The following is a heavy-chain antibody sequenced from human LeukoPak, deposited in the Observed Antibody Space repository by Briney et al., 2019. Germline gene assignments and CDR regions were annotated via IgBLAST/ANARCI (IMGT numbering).Heavy chain of an antibody. J-gene: IGHJ4*02. Sequence: ASVKVSCKASGYTFTSYDINWVRQATGQGLEWMGWMNPNSGNTGYAQKFQGRVTMTRNTSISTAYMELSSLRSEDTAVYYCARGGVYDYVWGSYPDYYFDYWGQGTLVTVSS. CDR2: MNPNSGNT. CDR1: GYTFTSYD. CDR3: ARGGVYDYVWGSYPDYYFDY. V-gene: IGHV1-8*01. D-gene: IGHD3-16*02.